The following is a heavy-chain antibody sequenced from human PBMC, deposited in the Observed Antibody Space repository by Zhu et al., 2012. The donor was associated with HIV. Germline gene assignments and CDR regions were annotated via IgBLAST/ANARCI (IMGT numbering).Heavy chain of an antibody. D-gene: IGHD3-22*01. CDR2: IYHSGTT. Sequence: QVQLQESGPGLVKPSKTLSLTCTVSGYSIRSGYYWGWIRQPPGKDLEWIGSIYHSGTTYYNPSLKSQVTISVDTSEKQFSLKLSSVTAADTAVYYCARGGYYYDTLGAFDLWGQGTMVTVSS. V-gene: IGHV4-38-2*02. CDR1: GYSIRSGYY. J-gene: IGHJ3*01. CDR3: ARGGYYYDTLGAFDL.